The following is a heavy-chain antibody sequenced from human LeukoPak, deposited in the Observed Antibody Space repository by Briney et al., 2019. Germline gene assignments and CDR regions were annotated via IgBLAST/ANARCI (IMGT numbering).Heavy chain of an antibody. D-gene: IGHD3-10*01. Sequence: PGGSLRLSCAASGFTVSSNYMSWVRQAPGKGLEWLSYISSSGSTIFYADSVKGRFTISRDDAKNSLYLQMNSLRAEDTAVYYCARDSVYFYYYMDVWGKGTTVTVSS. CDR1: GFTVSSNY. J-gene: IGHJ6*03. CDR2: ISSSGSTI. CDR3: ARDSVYFYYYMDV. V-gene: IGHV3-11*04.